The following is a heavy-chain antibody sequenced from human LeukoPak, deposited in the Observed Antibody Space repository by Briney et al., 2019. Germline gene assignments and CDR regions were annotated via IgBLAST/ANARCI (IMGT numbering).Heavy chain of an antibody. J-gene: IGHJ4*02. D-gene: IGHD5-18*01. V-gene: IGHV3-74*03. CDR1: GITFSNYW. CDR3: ARSGYRHGQYDY. CDR2: IKTVGSIT. Sequence: PGGSLRLSCGASGITFSNYWMHWVRQAPGKGLVWVSLIKTVGSITMYAVSVKGRFTISRDNAKNTLYLQMNSLRAEDTAVYYCARSGYRHGQYDYWGQGTLVTVSS.